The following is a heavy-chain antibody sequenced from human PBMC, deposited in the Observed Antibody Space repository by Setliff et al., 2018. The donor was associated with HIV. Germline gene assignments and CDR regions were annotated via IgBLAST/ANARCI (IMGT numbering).Heavy chain of an antibody. CDR2: IWYDGSNK. D-gene: IGHD6-19*01. CDR3: ATGERSGSSTSGDY. CDR1: GFTFRSYG. J-gene: IGHJ4*02. Sequence: VGSLRLSCAASGFTFRSYGMHWVRQAPGKGLEWVAVIWYDGSNKDYADSVKGRFTISRDNFKNTLYLQMNSLKAEDTAVYYCATGERSGSSTSGDYWGQGTLVTVSS. V-gene: IGHV3-33*08.